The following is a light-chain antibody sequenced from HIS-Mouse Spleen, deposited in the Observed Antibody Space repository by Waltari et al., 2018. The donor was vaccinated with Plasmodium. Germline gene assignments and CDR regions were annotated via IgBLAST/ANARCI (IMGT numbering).Light chain of an antibody. V-gene: IGKV3-11*01. J-gene: IGKJ4*01. Sequence: IVLTQSPATLSFSPGDTATLSCRASQSVSSYLAWYRQKPGQATRLLIYDASNRATGIPARFSGSGSGTDFTLTISSLEPEDVAVYYCQQRSNWPSLTFGGGTKVEIK. CDR3: QQRSNWPSLT. CDR2: DAS. CDR1: QSVSSY.